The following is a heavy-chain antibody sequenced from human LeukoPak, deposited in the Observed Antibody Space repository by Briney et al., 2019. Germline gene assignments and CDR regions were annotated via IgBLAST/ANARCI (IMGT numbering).Heavy chain of an antibody. CDR3: ARDRCGGDFVAHDAFDI. Sequence: SGGSLRLSCAASGFTFSDYYMSWIRQAPGKGLEWVSYISSSGSTIYYADSVKGRFTISRDNAKNSLYLQMNSLRAEDTAVYYCARDRCGGDFVAHDAFDIWGQGTMVTVSS. CDR1: GFTFSDYY. CDR2: ISSSGSTI. D-gene: IGHD2-21*02. J-gene: IGHJ3*02. V-gene: IGHV3-11*01.